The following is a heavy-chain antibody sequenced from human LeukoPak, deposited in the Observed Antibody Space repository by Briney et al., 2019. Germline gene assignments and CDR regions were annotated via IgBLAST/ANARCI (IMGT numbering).Heavy chain of an antibody. V-gene: IGHV4-34*01. CDR3: ARGAGGSYGFDY. D-gene: IGHD1-26*01. CDR1: GGSFSGYY. CDR2: INHSGST. Sequence: SETLSLTCAVYGGSFSGYYWSWIRQPPGKGLEWIGEINHSGSTNYNPSLKSRVTISVDTSKNQFSLKLSSVTAADTAVYYCARGAGGSYGFDYCGQGTLVTVSS. J-gene: IGHJ4*02.